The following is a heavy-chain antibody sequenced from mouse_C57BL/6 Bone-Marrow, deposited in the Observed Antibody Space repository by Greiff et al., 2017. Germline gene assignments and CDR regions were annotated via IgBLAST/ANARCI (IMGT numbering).Heavy chain of an antibody. CDR1: GFTFSSYT. Sequence: EVMLVESGGGLVKPGGSLKLSCAASGFTFSSYTMSWVRQTPEKRLEWVATISGGGGHTYYPDSVKGRFTISRDNAKNTLYLQMSSLRSEDTALFYCARHSDSSRYGWFAYWGQGTLVTVSA. V-gene: IGHV5-9*01. J-gene: IGHJ3*01. CDR3: ARHSDSSRYGWFAY. CDR2: ISGGGGHT. D-gene: IGHD3-2*02.